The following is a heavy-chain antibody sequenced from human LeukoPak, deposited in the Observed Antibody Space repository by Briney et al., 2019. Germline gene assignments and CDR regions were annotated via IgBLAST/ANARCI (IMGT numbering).Heavy chain of an antibody. CDR2: VSRSGDTT. Sequence: PGGSLRLSRAASGFTFSSYAMNWVRQAPGKGLVWVAGVSRSGDTTHYADSVMGRFTISRDNSKSTLFLHMNSLRVDDTAVYFCARAENYDRTDYYANYYSDCWGQGTLVTVSS. CDR3: ARAENYDRTDYYANYYSDC. D-gene: IGHD3-22*01. CDR1: GFTFSSYA. V-gene: IGHV3-23*01. J-gene: IGHJ4*02.